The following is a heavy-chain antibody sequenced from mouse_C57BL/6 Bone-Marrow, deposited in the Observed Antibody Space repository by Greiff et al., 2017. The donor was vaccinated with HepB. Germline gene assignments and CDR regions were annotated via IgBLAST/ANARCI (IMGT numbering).Heavy chain of an antibody. J-gene: IGHJ3*01. Sequence: QVQLKESGAELVKPGASVKISCKASGYAFSSYWMNWVKQRPGKGLEWIGQIYPGDGDTNYNGKFKGKATLTADKSSSTAYMQLSSLTSEDSAVYFCARGKWLRRDWFAYWGQGTLVTVSA. D-gene: IGHD2-2*01. CDR2: IYPGDGDT. CDR3: ARGKWLRRDWFAY. V-gene: IGHV1-80*01. CDR1: GYAFSSYW.